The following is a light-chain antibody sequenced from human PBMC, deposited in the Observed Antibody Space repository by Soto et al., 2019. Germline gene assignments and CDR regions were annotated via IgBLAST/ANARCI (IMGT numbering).Light chain of an antibody. J-gene: IGKJ1*01. V-gene: IGKV3-20*01. CDR1: QSVSSN. CDR2: GAS. Sequence: ERVMTQSPATLSVSPGERATLSCRASQSVSSNLAWYQQRPGQAPRLLIYGASSRATGIPDRFSGSGSGTDFTLTINRLEPEDFAVYYCQQYGSSPRAFGQGTKVEIK. CDR3: QQYGSSPRA.